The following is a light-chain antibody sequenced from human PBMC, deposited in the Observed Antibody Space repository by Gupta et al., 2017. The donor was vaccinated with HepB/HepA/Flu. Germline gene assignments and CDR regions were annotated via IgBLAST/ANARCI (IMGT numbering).Light chain of an antibody. CDR3: QQRSNWPLT. Sequence: EIVLTQSPATLSLSPGDRATLSCRASQTVSTYLAWYQQKPGQSPRLLIYDIPNRATGIPARFSGSGSGTDFTLTISSLEPEDFAVYFCQQRSNWPLTFGGGTKVEIK. CDR2: DIP. V-gene: IGKV3-11*01. CDR1: QTVSTY. J-gene: IGKJ4*01.